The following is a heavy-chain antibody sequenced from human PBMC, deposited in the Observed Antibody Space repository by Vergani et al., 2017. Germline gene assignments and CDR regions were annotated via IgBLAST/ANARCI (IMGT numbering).Heavy chain of an antibody. CDR1: EYSFGNYW. J-gene: IGHJ4*02. D-gene: IGHD1-1*01. Sequence: EVELVQSGPEMRKPGESLKISCKGSEYSFGNYWIGWVRQMPGKGLGWMGIIYPADSDTRYSPSFQGQVTISADKSISTAFLQWDSLKAADTALYYCARHTTYTDSGGQGTLVTVPS. V-gene: IGHV5-51*01. CDR2: IYPADSDT. CDR3: ARHTTYTDS.